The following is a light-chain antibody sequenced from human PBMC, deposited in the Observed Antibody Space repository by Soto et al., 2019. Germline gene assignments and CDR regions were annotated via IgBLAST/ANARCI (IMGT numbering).Light chain of an antibody. J-gene: IGKJ1*01. CDR2: GAS. Sequence: EIVLTQSPGTLSLSAGERATLSCRASQSVSRNYLAWYQHKPGQAPTALIYGASNRATGVPDRFSGSGSGSDFTLTIRRLEPEDFAVYYCQNYDTSPTFGQGTKVEVK. V-gene: IGKV3-20*01. CDR1: QSVSRNY. CDR3: QNYDTSPT.